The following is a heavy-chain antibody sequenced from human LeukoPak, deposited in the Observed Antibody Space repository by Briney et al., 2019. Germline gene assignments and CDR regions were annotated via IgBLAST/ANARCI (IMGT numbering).Heavy chain of an antibody. Sequence: PSETLSLTCTVSGGSIGSYYWSWIRQPAGKGLEWIGRIYTSGSTNYNPSLKSRVTMSVDTSKNQFSLKLSSVTAADTAVYYCASLHCSSTSCYNNWFDPWGQGTLVTVSS. J-gene: IGHJ5*02. V-gene: IGHV4-4*07. CDR2: IYTSGST. D-gene: IGHD2-2*02. CDR3: ASLHCSSTSCYNNWFDP. CDR1: GGSIGSYY.